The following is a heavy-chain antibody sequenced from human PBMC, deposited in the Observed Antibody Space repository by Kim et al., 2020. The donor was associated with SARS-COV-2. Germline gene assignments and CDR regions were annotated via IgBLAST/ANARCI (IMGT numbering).Heavy chain of an antibody. V-gene: IGHV4-34*01. Sequence: SETLSLTCAVYGGSFSGYYWSWISQPPGKGLEWIGEINHSGSTNYNPSLKSRVTISVDTSKNQFSLKLSSVTAADTAVYYCARSSSSWVTGTFDYWGQGTLVTVSS. J-gene: IGHJ4*02. CDR2: INHSGST. CDR3: ARSSSSWVTGTFDY. D-gene: IGHD6-13*01. CDR1: GGSFSGYY.